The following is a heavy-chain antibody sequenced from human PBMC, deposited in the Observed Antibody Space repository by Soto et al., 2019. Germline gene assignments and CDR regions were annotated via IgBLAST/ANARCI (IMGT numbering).Heavy chain of an antibody. Sequence: EVQLVESGGGLVKPGGSLRISCAASGFTFSRYNMNWVRQAPGKGLEWVSSVGTGSSYKYYADSVKGRFTVYRDNAKNSLYLQMNTLRADDTAVYYCERESATGPVVDFWGQGTMVTVSS. CDR1: GFTFSRYN. CDR3: ERESATGPVVDF. V-gene: IGHV3-21*01. CDR2: VGTGSSYK. J-gene: IGHJ3*01.